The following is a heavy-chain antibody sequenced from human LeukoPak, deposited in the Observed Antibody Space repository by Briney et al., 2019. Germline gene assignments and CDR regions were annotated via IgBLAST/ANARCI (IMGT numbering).Heavy chain of an antibody. CDR3: ARDFATWYFDY. CDR2: INTYDGNT. CDR1: GYTFSSYH. J-gene: IGHJ4*02. V-gene: IGHV1-18*01. D-gene: IGHD2-15*01. Sequence: ASVTLSCKASGYTFSSYHVSWVRQAPGQGLEWMGWINTYDGNTDYAQNFQGRVAMTTDTSTSTAYMELRSLRSDDTAVYYCARDFATWYFDYWGQGTLLTVSS.